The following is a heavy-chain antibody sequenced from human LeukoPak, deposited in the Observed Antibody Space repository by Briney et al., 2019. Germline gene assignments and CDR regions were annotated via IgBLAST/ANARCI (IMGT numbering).Heavy chain of an antibody. CDR2: ISYDGSDK. CDR1: GFTFSSYA. Sequence: PGRSLRLSCAASGFTFSSYAMHWVRQAPGKGLEWVAVISYDGSDKYYADSVKGRFTISRDNSKNTLYLQMNSLRAEDTAVYYCAKDRYYYDSSGYYSRHWGQGTLVTVSS. CDR3: AKDRYYYDSSGYYSRH. D-gene: IGHD3-22*01. V-gene: IGHV3-30-3*01. J-gene: IGHJ4*02.